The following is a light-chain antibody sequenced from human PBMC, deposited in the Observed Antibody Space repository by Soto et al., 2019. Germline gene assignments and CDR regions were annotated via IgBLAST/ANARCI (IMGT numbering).Light chain of an antibody. CDR3: QQSYGTPLT. J-gene: IGKJ1*01. CDR1: QSISSY. Sequence: DIQMTPSPTSLSAYVGDKVTNTCPASQSISSYLNWYQQKPGKAPKLLIYAASSLQSGVPSRFSGSESGTDFTLTINSLQPEDFAIYYCQQSYGTPLTFGQGTKVDIK. V-gene: IGKV1-39*01. CDR2: AAS.